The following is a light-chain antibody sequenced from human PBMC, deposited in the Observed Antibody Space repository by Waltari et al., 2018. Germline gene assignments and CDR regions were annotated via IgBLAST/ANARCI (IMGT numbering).Light chain of an antibody. V-gene: IGLV2-14*01. CDR1: SSDVGGYNS. Sequence: QSALTQPASVSGSPGQSITISCTGPSSDVGGYNSVSWYQQHPGKAPKLMIYDVSKRPSGVSNRFSGSKSGNTASLTISGLQAEDEADYYCSSYTSSSTRVFGGGTKLTVL. CDR3: SSYTSSSTRV. J-gene: IGLJ3*02. CDR2: DVS.